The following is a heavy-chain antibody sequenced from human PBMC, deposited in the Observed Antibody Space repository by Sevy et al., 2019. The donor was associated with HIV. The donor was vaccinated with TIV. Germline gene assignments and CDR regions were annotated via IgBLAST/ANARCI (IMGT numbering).Heavy chain of an antibody. CDR3: AREGREESRDY. J-gene: IGHJ4*02. Sequence: ASVKVSCKAYGGTFSSYAISWVRQAPGQGLEWMGGIIPIFGTANYAQKFQGRVTITADESTSTAYMELSSLRSEDTAVYYCAREGREESRDYWGQGTLVTVSS. CDR2: IIPIFGTA. CDR1: GGTFSSYA. V-gene: IGHV1-69*13. D-gene: IGHD3-10*01.